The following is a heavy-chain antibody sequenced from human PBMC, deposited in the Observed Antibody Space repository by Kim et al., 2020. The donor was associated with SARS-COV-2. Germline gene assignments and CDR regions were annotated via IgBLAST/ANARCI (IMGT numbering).Heavy chain of an antibody. D-gene: IGHD2-15*01. CDR2: ISYDGSNK. Sequence: GGSLRLSCAASGFTFSSYGMHWVRQAPGKGLEWVAVISYDGSNKYYADSVKGRFTISRDNSKNTLYLQMNSLRAEDTAVYYCAKDFGATPSTDGYWGQGTLVTVSS. J-gene: IGHJ4*02. CDR3: AKDFGATPSTDGY. V-gene: IGHV3-30*18. CDR1: GFTFSSYG.